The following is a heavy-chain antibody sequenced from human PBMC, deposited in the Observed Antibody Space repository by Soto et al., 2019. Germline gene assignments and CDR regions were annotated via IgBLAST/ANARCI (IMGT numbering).Heavy chain of an antibody. CDR1: GFTFSSYE. CDR2: ISSSGSTI. CDR3: ARDFSDFWSGATYWDGMDV. V-gene: IGHV3-48*03. D-gene: IGHD3-3*01. J-gene: IGHJ6*02. Sequence: ESGGGLVQPGGSLRLSCAASGFTFSSYEMNWVRQAPGKGLEWVSYISSSGSTIYYADSVKGRFTISRDNAKNSLYLQMNSLRAEDTAVYYCARDFSDFWSGATYWDGMDVWGQGTTVTVSS.